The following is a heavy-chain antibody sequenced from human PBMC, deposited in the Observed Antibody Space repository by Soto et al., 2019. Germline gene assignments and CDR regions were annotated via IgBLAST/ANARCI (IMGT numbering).Heavy chain of an antibody. J-gene: IGHJ6*02. Sequence: GESLQISCKGSGYSFTSYWIGWVRQMPGKGLEWMRIIYPGDSDTRYSPSFQGQVTISADKSISTAYLQWSSLKASDTAMYYCAVNSRSRYDFWSGYKTTEYYYYGMDVWGQGTTVTVSS. CDR1: GYSFTSYW. CDR2: IYPGDSDT. CDR3: AVNSRSRYDFWSGYKTTEYYYYGMDV. D-gene: IGHD3-3*01. V-gene: IGHV5-51*01.